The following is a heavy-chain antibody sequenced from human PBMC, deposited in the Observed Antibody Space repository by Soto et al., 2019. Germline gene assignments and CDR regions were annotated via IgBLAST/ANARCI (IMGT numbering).Heavy chain of an antibody. CDR1: GFTVSSNY. CDR2: IYSGGST. D-gene: IGHD3-22*01. J-gene: IGHJ1*01. V-gene: IGHV3-53*01. CDR3: ARDRVESGYPEYFQH. Sequence: EVQLVESGGGLIQPGGSLRLSCAASGFTVSSNYMSWVRQAPGKGLEWVSVIYSGGSTYYADSVKGRFTISRDNSKNTLYLQMNSLRAEDQAVYYCARDRVESGYPEYFQHWGQGNLVTVSS.